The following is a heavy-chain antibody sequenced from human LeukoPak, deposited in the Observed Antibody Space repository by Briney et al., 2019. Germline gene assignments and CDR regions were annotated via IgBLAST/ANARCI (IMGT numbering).Heavy chain of an antibody. D-gene: IGHD3-10*01. J-gene: IGHJ5*02. CDR1: GYTFTGYY. CDR2: INPNSGGT. Sequence: ASVKVSRKASGYTFTGYYMHWVRQAPGQGLEWMGWINPNSGGTNYAQKFQGRVTMTRDTSISTAYMELSRLRSDDTAVYYCARVDYYGSGSYYGWFDPWGQGTLVTVSS. V-gene: IGHV1-2*02. CDR3: ARVDYYGSGSYYGWFDP.